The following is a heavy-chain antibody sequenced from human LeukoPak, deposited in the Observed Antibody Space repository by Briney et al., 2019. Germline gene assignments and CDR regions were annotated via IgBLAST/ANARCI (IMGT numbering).Heavy chain of an antibody. CDR2: IYHSGTT. CDR1: GSSISSGYY. CDR3: ARCSSAWYSVDY. Sequence: PSETLSLTCTVSGSSISSGYYWGWIRQPPGKGLEWIGNIYHSGTTYHNPSLKSRVTISVDTSKNQFSLKLSSVTAADTAVYYCARCSSAWYSVDYWGQGTLVTVSS. D-gene: IGHD6-19*01. J-gene: IGHJ4*02. V-gene: IGHV4-38-2*02.